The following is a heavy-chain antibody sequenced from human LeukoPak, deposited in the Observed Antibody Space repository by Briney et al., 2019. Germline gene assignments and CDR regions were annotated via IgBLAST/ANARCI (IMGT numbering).Heavy chain of an antibody. Sequence: SETLSLTCTVSGGSISSSSYYWGWIRQPPGKGLEWIGSIYYSGSTYYNPSLKSRVTISVDRSKNQFSLKLSSVTAADTAVYYCARRLAYCGGDCSYYFDYWGQGTLVTVSS. V-gene: IGHV4-39*07. CDR1: GGSISSSSYY. CDR3: ARRLAYCGGDCSYYFDY. J-gene: IGHJ4*02. D-gene: IGHD2-21*01. CDR2: IYYSGST.